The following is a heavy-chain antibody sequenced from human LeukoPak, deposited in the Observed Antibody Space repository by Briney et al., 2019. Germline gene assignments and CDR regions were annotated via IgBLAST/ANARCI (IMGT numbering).Heavy chain of an antibody. CDR2: INPNSGGT. V-gene: IGHV1-2*02. Sequence: ASVKVSCKASGYTFTGYYMHWVRQAPGQGLEWMGWINPNSGGTYYAQKFQGRVTMTSDTSISTAYMELSRLRSGNTAVYYCARDRPAGNTGHSHDYWGQGTLVTVSS. CDR3: ARDRPAGNTGHSHDY. D-gene: IGHD6-13*01. CDR1: GYTFTGYY. J-gene: IGHJ4*02.